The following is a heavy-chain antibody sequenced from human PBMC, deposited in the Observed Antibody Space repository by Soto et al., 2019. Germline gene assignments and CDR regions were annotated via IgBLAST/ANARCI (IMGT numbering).Heavy chain of an antibody. D-gene: IGHD2-15*01. CDR2: IYYSGST. Sequence: QVQLQESGPGLVKPSQTLTLTCTVSGGSISSGFYYWNWIRQYPGKGLEWIGYIYYSGSTDYNPSLKSRVVISADTSDKSFSLQLSSVTAADTAVYYCARESTLGYCSGGKCDNHDAFDTWGQGTMVTVSS. CDR3: ARESTLGYCSGGKCDNHDAFDT. V-gene: IGHV4-31*03. J-gene: IGHJ3*02. CDR1: GGSISSGFYY.